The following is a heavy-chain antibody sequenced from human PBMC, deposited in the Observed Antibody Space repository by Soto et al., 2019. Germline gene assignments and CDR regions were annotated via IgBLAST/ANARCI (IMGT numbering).Heavy chain of an antibody. CDR3: ARERYQVISDGMDV. CDR1: GYTFTGYY. Sequence: ASVKVSCKASGYTFTGYYIHWVREAPGQGLEWMGWINPQTGGTSNAQKFQGRVTLSRDTSIYTAYLELSRLRFEDAAVYFCARERYQVISDGMDVWGQGSTVTVSS. J-gene: IGHJ6*02. D-gene: IGHD2-2*01. V-gene: IGHV1-2*02. CDR2: INPQTGGT.